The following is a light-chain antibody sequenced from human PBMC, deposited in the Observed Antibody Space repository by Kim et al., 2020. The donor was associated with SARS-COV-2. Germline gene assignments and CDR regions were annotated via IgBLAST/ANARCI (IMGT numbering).Light chain of an antibody. J-gene: IGLJ2*01. V-gene: IGLV3-19*01. CDR3: NSRDTISKHVV. CDR1: TLRRYY. Sequence: ALGQQVRIPCQGVTLRRYYAIWYQQKPGQAPLLVIYDKNIRPSGIPDRFSGSSSGNTASLTITGAQAEDEADYYCNSRDTISKHVVFGGGTKLTVL. CDR2: DKN.